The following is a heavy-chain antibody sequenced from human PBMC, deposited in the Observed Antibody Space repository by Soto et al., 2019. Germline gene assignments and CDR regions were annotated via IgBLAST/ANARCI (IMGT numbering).Heavy chain of an antibody. J-gene: IGHJ2*01. CDR1: GFTFNTYG. CDR3: ARSPQPPRGIHWYFDL. Sequence: ESGGGVVQPGRSLGLSCAASGFTFNTYGMHWVRQAPGKGLEWVAAISYEGINKYYADSVKGRFTISRDNSKNTLYVQMNSLRPEDTAVYYCARSPQPPRGIHWYFDLWGRGILVNVSS. V-gene: IGHV3-30*03. CDR2: ISYEGINK.